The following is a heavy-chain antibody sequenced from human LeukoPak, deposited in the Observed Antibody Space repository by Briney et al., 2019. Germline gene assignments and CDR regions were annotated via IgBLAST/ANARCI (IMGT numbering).Heavy chain of an antibody. CDR2: IYYSGST. V-gene: IGHV4-30-4*01. J-gene: IGHJ4*02. CDR1: GGSISSGDYY. D-gene: IGHD3-22*01. Sequence: SQTLSLTCTVSGGSISSGDYYWSWIRQPPGKGLERIGYIYYSGSTYYNPSLKSRVTISVDTSKNQFSLKLSSVTAADTAVYYCARRDYYDSSGYSIWGQGTLVTVSS. CDR3: ARRDYYDSSGYSI.